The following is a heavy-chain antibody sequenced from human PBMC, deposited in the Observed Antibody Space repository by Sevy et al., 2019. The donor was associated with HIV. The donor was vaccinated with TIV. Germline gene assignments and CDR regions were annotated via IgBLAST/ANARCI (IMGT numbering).Heavy chain of an antibody. J-gene: IGHJ4*02. Sequence: SETLSLTCTVSGVSISSYYWSWIRQPPGKGLEWIGYIYYSGSTNYNPSLKSRVTISVDTSENQFSLMLSSVTAADTAVYYCARVGSDWELDYWGQGTLVTVSS. V-gene: IGHV4-59*01. CDR1: GVSISSYY. CDR2: IYYSGST. CDR3: ARVGSDWELDY. D-gene: IGHD1-26*01.